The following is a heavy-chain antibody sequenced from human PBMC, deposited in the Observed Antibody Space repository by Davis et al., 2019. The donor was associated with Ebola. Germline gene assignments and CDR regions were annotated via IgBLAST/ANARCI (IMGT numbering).Heavy chain of an antibody. J-gene: IGHJ6*03. V-gene: IGHV1-69*13. Sequence: SVKVSCKASGGTFSSYAISWVRQAPGQGLEWMGGIIPIFGTANYAQKFQGRVTITADESTSTAYMELSSLRSEDTAVYYCATAAFSRARPSFYYYYYYMDVWGKGTTVTVSS. CDR1: GGTFSSYA. CDR2: IIPIFGTA. D-gene: IGHD3-3*02. CDR3: ATAAFSRARPSFYYYYYYMDV.